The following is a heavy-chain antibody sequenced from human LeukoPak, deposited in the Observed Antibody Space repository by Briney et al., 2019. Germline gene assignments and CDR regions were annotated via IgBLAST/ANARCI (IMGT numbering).Heavy chain of an antibody. J-gene: IGHJ2*01. Sequence: GGSLRLSCAAAGFTFSSYEMNWVRQAPGKGLEGVSDISSSGSTIYYADSVKGRFTISRDNAKNSLYLQMNSLRAEDTAVYYCARRSEDYGGNSDWYFDLWGRGTLVTVSS. CDR2: ISSSGSTI. V-gene: IGHV3-48*03. CDR1: GFTFSSYE. D-gene: IGHD4-23*01. CDR3: ARRSEDYGGNSDWYFDL.